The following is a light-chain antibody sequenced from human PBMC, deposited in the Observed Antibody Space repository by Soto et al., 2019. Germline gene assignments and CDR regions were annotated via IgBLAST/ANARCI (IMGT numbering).Light chain of an antibody. CDR2: GAS. V-gene: IGKV3-15*01. CDR3: QQYNNWPWT. Sequence: EIVMTQSPATLSVSPGGRATLSCRASQSISGALAWYQKKPGQAPRLLIYGASTRATIFPARFSGILSWTDFTLTISSLKSEDLAVYYCQQYNNWPWTFGQGTKVDIK. CDR1: QSISGA. J-gene: IGKJ1*01.